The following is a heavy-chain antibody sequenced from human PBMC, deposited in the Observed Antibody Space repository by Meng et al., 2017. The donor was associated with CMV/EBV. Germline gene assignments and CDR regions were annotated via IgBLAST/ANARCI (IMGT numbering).Heavy chain of an antibody. J-gene: IGHJ3*02. CDR1: AFTVSSNY. CDR3: AYSSSWFYAFDI. CDR2: IYSGGST. V-gene: IGHV3-53*01. Sequence: AGSMTPSGAAYAFTVSSNYMSWVRQAPGEGLEWVSVIYSGGSTYYEESVKGRFTISRDNSKNAPYLQRNSLRAEDTAVYYCAYSSSWFYAFDIWGQGTMVTVSS. D-gene: IGHD6-13*01.